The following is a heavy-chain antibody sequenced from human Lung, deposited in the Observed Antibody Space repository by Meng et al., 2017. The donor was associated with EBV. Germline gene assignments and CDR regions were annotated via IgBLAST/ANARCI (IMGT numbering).Heavy chain of an antibody. D-gene: IGHD1-14*01. J-gene: IGHJ5*02. CDR2: IPSDASHNK. CDR3: AKDLSGRFDP. CDR1: GFIFSGYG. Sequence: QEQLVESGGGVVQPGRALRLSCAASGFIFSGYGFHWVRQAPGKGPEWVAIIPSDASHNKYYADSVKGRFTISRDNSKNTLYLQMNSLKIEDTAVYYCAKDLSGRFDPWGQGTLVTVSS. V-gene: IGHV3-30*18.